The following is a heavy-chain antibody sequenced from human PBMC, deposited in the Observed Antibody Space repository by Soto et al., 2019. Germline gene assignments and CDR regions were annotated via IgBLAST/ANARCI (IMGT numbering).Heavy chain of an antibody. J-gene: IGHJ6*02. V-gene: IGHV4-38-2*01. CDR3: ARTFDYYGMDV. CDR2: TYHAGSV. CDR1: GYSIGGGYY. Sequence: PSETLSLTCAVSGYSIGGGYYWAWIRQSPGKGLEWIGSTYHAGSVYYNPSLNGRVALSMDTSKNHFSLKLTSVTAADTAVYYCARTFDYYGMDVWGQGTTVTVSS.